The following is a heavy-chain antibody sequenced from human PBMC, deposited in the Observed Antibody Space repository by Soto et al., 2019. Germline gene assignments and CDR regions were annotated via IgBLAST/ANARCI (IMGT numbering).Heavy chain of an antibody. CDR2: IYSVSRN. J-gene: IGHJ4*02. CDR1: GASISSFY. D-gene: IGHD6-13*01. CDR3: ARGRSRWDY. V-gene: IGHV4-4*07. Sequence: PSETLSLTCTVSGASISSFYWSGFRQPAGKGRNGIGRIYSVSRNNYNPSPKRRVTMSLDKSKNQFSLRLRSVTAADKAMYYCARGRSRWDYWGQGTLVTVSS.